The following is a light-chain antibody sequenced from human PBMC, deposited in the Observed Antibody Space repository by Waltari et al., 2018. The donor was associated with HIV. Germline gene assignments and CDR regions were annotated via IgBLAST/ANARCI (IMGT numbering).Light chain of an antibody. CDR2: DDV. CDR1: NIGRNS. Sequence: SYVLTQAPSVSVAPGQTATISCGNIGRNSVWWYRQKPGRAPLLVVLDDVDRSSGIPARFSGARCGERATLTIRGVEAGDEADYYCQVWDRSYKEAVFGGGT. J-gene: IGLJ2*01. V-gene: IGLV3-21*02. CDR3: QVWDRSYKEAV.